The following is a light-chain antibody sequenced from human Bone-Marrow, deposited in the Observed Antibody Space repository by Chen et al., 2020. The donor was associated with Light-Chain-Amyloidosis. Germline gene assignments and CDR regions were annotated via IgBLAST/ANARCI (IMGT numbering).Light chain of an antibody. CDR1: SSDVGGDNH. CDR3: SSYTITNTLV. J-gene: IGLJ1*01. Sequence: QSALPQPASVSGSPGQSITISSTGTSSDVGGDNHVSWYQQHPDKAPKLMSYEVTNRPSWVPDRFSGSKSDNTASLTISGLQTEDEADYFCSSYTITNTLVFGSGTRVTVL. V-gene: IGLV2-14*01. CDR2: EVT.